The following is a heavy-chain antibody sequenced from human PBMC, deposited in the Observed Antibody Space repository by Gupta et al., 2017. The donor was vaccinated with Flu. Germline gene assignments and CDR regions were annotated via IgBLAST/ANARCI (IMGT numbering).Heavy chain of an antibody. CDR1: GYDFDNIG. J-gene: IGHJ4*02. CDR3: AKTYAYSGSHYDD. V-gene: IGHV1-18*01. Sequence: QIQMVQSGGEGKKHGASGKGSCKASGYDFDNIGMSWVRQEPGQGLERVGLISTYNGNTNYAQMFQGRVTVTTGTSTSTAYMELRILRTDDTAVYYCAKTYAYSGSHYDDWVERTLVTVSS. CDR2: ISTYNGNT. D-gene: IGHD1-26*01.